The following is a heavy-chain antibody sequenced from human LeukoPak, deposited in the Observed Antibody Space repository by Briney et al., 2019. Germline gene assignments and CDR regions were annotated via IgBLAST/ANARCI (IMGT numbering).Heavy chain of an antibody. CDR2: ISNSGSP. CDR1: GASVSTYY. V-gene: IGHV4-59*08. D-gene: IGHD7-27*01. Sequence: NPSETLSLTCTVSGASVSTYYWTWIRQPPGKGLEWIGYISNSGSPNYDPFFKSRVTISADTSKNQFSLKLSSVTATDTAVYYCARGHWGLDSLGQGILVTVSS. CDR3: ARGHWGLDS. J-gene: IGHJ4*02.